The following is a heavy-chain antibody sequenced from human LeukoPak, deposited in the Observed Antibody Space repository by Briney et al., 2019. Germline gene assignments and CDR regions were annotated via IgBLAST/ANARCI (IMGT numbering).Heavy chain of an antibody. V-gene: IGHV1-69*04. J-gene: IGHJ4*02. CDR3: ARDLTGYSSGWYDY. Sequence: SVKVSCKASGGTFSSYAISWVRQAPGQGLEWMGRIIPILGIANYAQKFQGRVAITADKSTSTAYMELSSLRSEDTAVYYCARDLTGYSSGWYDYWGQGTLVTVSS. CDR2: IIPILGIA. CDR1: GGTFSSYA. D-gene: IGHD6-19*01.